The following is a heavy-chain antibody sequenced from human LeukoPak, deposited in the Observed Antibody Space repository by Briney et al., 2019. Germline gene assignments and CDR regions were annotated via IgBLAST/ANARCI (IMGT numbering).Heavy chain of an antibody. Sequence: ASVKVSCKASGYTFTSYAMHWVRQAPGQRLEWMGWINAGNGNTKYSQKSQGRVTITRDTSASTAYMELSSLRSEDTAVYYCARELYCSGGSCYSRFDPWGQGTLVTVSS. CDR1: GYTFTSYA. D-gene: IGHD2-15*01. CDR2: INAGNGNT. V-gene: IGHV1-3*01. J-gene: IGHJ5*02. CDR3: ARELYCSGGSCYSRFDP.